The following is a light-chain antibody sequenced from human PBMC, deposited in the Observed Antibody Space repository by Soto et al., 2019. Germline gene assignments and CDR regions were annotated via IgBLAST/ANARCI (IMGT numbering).Light chain of an antibody. CDR3: QSYDSSNQGV. J-gene: IGLJ3*02. V-gene: IGLV6-57*04. Sequence: NFMLTQPPSVSESPGKTVTISCTRSSGSIASNYVQWYQQRPGSAPTTVIYEDNQRPSGVPDRFSGSIDSSSNSASLTISGLKTEDEADYYCQSYDSSNQGVFGGGTKLTVL. CDR2: EDN. CDR1: SGSIASNY.